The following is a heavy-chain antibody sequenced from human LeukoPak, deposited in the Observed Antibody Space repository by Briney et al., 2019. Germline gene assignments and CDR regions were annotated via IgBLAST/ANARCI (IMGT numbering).Heavy chain of an antibody. D-gene: IGHD2-15*01. J-gene: IGHJ4*02. CDR3: ARGPRGYCSGGSCRALDY. CDR2: INHSGST. Sequence: KPSETLSLTCTVSGGSISSSSYYWSWIRQPPGKGLEWIGEINHSGSTNYNPSLKSRVTISVDTSKNQFSLKLSSVTAADTAVYYCARGPRGYCSGGSCRALDYWGQGTLVTVSS. V-gene: IGHV4-39*07. CDR1: GGSISSSSYY.